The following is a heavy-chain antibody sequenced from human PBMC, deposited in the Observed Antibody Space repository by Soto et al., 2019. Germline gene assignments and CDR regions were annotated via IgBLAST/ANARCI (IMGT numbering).Heavy chain of an antibody. CDR2: IRNDGSNI. Sequence: QVQLMESGGGVVQPGRSLRLSCAASGFTFTGYGMHWVRQAPGKGLEWVAIIRNDGSNIYYGDAVKGRFTISRDNSKDTVYLQMNSLRPEDTAVYYCVRDGVGTTVYFGYFDFWGQGTLVTLSS. V-gene: IGHV3-33*01. CDR3: VRDGVGTTVYFGYFDF. J-gene: IGHJ4*02. CDR1: GFTFTGYG. D-gene: IGHD1-26*01.